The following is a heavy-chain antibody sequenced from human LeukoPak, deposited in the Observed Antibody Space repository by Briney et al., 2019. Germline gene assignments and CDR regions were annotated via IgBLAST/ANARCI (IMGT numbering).Heavy chain of an antibody. V-gene: IGHV1-8*01. J-gene: IGHJ4*02. CDR2: MNPNSGNT. CDR3: ARGFLAVAGPDY. D-gene: IGHD6-19*01. CDR1: GYTFTSYD. Sequence: ASATVSFKASGYTFTSYDINWVRQATGQGLEWMGWMNPNSGNTGYAQKFQGRVTMTRNTSISTAYMELSSLRSEDTAVYYCARGFLAVAGPDYWGQGTLVTVSS.